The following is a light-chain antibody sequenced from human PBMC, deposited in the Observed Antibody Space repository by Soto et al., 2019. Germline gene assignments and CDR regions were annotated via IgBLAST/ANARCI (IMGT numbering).Light chain of an antibody. Sequence: QSVLTQPASVSGSPGQSITISCTGTSSDIGDHNSVSWYQQHPGKAPKLMIYEVSNRPSGISNRFSGSKSGKTASLTISGLQAEDEATYYCSSYTITSTHVVFGGGTKLTVL. J-gene: IGLJ2*01. CDR1: SSDIGDHNS. CDR2: EVS. V-gene: IGLV2-14*01. CDR3: SSYTITSTHVV.